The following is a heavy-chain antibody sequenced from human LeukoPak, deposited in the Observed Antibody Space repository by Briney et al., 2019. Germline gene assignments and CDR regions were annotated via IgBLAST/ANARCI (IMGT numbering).Heavy chain of an antibody. V-gene: IGHV1-2*02. CDR2: INPNSGGT. Sequence: ASVKVSCKASGYTFTGYYMHWVRQAPGQGLEWMGWINPNSGGTNYAQKFQGRVTMTRDTSISTAYMELSRLRSDDTAVYYCARVGSGWYGGDAFDIWGQGTMVTVSS. CDR1: GYTFTGYY. CDR3: ARVGSGWYGGDAFDI. J-gene: IGHJ3*02. D-gene: IGHD6-19*01.